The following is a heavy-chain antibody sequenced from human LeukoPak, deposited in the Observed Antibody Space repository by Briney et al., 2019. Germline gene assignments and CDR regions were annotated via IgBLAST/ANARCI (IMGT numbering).Heavy chain of an antibody. CDR1: GFTFSSYE. V-gene: IGHV3-48*03. D-gene: IGHD6-13*01. CDR2: ISSGGSTI. CDR3: ARAYSSSWGGGFDY. Sequence: GGSLRLSCAASGFTFSSYEMNWVRQAPGKGLEWVSYISSGGSTIYYADSVKGRFTISRDNAKNSLYLQMNSLRAEDTAVYYCARAYSSSWGGGFDYWGQGTLVTVSS. J-gene: IGHJ4*02.